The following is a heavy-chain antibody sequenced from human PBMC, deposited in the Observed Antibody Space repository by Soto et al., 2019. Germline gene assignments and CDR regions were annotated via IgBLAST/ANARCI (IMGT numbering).Heavy chain of an antibody. V-gene: IGHV1-69*01. Sequence: QVQLVQSGAEVKKPGSSVKVSCKASGGTFSSYAISWVRQAPGQGLEWMAGIIPIFGTANYAQKFQGRVTITADESTSTAYMELSSLRSEDTAVYYCATSPTRYSYGRNDAFDIWGQGTMVTVSS. CDR1: GGTFSSYA. CDR2: IIPIFGTA. J-gene: IGHJ3*02. CDR3: ATSPTRYSYGRNDAFDI. D-gene: IGHD5-18*01.